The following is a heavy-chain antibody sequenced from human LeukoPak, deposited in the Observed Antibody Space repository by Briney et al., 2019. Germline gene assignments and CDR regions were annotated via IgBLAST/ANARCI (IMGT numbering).Heavy chain of an antibody. Sequence: GASVKVSCKASGYTFTSYGISWVRQAPGQGLEWMGWISAYNGNTNYAQKLQGRVTMTTDTSTSTAYMELSSLRSEDTAVYYCARAHYDILTGYRVYYYYGMDVWGQGTTVTVSS. V-gene: IGHV1-18*01. J-gene: IGHJ6*02. D-gene: IGHD3-9*01. CDR1: GYTFTSYG. CDR2: ISAYNGNT. CDR3: ARAHYDILTGYRVYYYYGMDV.